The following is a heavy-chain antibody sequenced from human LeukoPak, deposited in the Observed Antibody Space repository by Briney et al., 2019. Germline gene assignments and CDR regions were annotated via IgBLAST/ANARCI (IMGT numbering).Heavy chain of an antibody. V-gene: IGHV1-2*02. CDR2: IHPNSGGT. D-gene: IGHD6-6*01. Sequence: GASVKLSCKASGYTFTDYYMNWVRQAPGQGLEWMGWIHPNSGGTYYAQKFQGRVTMTRDTSINTAYMELSRLTSDDTAVYYCGRKSAARKTSEFDYWGQGTLVTVSS. J-gene: IGHJ4*02. CDR1: GYTFTDYY. CDR3: GRKSAARKTSEFDY.